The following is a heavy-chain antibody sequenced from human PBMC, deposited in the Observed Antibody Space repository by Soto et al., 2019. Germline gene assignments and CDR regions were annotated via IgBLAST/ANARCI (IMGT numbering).Heavy chain of an antibody. Sequence: GASVKVSCKASGGTFSSYAISWVRQAPGQGLEWMGGIIPIFGTANYAQKFQGRVTITADESTSTAYMELSSLRSEDTAVYYCARVVRGVAGMDVWGQGTTVTVSS. CDR1: GGTFSSYA. D-gene: IGHD3-10*01. J-gene: IGHJ6*02. CDR2: IIPIFGTA. V-gene: IGHV1-69*13. CDR3: ARVVRGVAGMDV.